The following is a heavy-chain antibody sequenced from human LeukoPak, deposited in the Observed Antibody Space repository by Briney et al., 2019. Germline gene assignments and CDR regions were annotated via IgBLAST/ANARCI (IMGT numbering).Heavy chain of an antibody. CDR3: ASVRVVGARGYYFDY. Sequence: SETLSLTCTVSGGSISSYYWSWIRQPAGRGLEWIGRIYTSGSTNYNPSLKSRVTISVDKSKNQFSLKLSSVTAADTAVYYCASVRVVGARGYYFDYRGQGTLVTVSS. CDR2: IYTSGST. CDR1: GGSISSYY. J-gene: IGHJ4*02. D-gene: IGHD1-26*01. V-gene: IGHV4-4*07.